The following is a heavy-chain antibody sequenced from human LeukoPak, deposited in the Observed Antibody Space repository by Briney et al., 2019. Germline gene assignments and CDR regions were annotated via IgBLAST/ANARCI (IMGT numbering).Heavy chain of an antibody. CDR1: GFSLSTSGVG. V-gene: IGHV2-5*01. Sequence: KSSGPTLVKPTQTLTLTCTFSGFSLSTSGVGVGWVRQPPGKALEWLAVIHWNDEKHSCPSLRSRLIITKDTSINQVVLIMTNMDPVDTATYFCVHRLVNGGLDYWGQGTLVTVSS. CDR3: VHRLVNGGLDY. CDR2: IHWNDEK. D-gene: IGHD2-15*01. J-gene: IGHJ4*02.